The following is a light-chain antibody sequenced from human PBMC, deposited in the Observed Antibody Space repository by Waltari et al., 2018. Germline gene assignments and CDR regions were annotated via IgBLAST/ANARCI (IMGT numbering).Light chain of an antibody. CDR1: YYLSPSQ. J-gene: IGKJ2*01. CDR2: ETD. V-gene: IGKV3-20*01. Sequence: VLTQSPATLSLSAGERATLSCKASYYLSPSQLAWYQQKPGQAPRLLIYETDVRAAGVPDRFSGSGSDTDFALTINGLEAEDSAVYHCQHYSTSLYTFGQGTKVQI. CDR3: QHYSTSLYT.